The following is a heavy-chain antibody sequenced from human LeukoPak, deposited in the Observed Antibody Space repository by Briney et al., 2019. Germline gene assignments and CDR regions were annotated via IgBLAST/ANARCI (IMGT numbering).Heavy chain of an antibody. CDR1: GGSISSSSYY. Sequence: PSETLSLTCTVSGGSISSSSYYWGWIRQPPGKGLEWIGGIYYSGSTYYNPSLKSRVTISVDTSKNQFSLKLSSVTAADTAVYYCARLTLRWVNDYWGQGTLVTVSS. V-gene: IGHV4-39*01. J-gene: IGHJ4*02. D-gene: IGHD4-23*01. CDR3: ARLTLRWVNDY. CDR2: IYYSGST.